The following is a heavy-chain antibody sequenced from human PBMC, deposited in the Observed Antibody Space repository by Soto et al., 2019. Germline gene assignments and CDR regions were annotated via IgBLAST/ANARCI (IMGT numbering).Heavy chain of an antibody. Sequence: SVKVSCKASGGSFSNYAITWVRQAPGQGLEWMGGIIPIFGTTNYAQKFQGRVTITADESTNTVYMELSSLRSEDTAVYYCARDRGYDSSGSFGFDYRGQRSPVTVSS. CDR2: IIPIFGTT. J-gene: IGHJ4*02. CDR1: GGSFSNYA. V-gene: IGHV1-69*13. D-gene: IGHD3-22*01. CDR3: ARDRGYDSSGSFGFDY.